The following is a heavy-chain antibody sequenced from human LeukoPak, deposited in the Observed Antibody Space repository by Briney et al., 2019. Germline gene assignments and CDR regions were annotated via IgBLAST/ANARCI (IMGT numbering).Heavy chain of an antibody. J-gene: IGHJ5*02. V-gene: IGHV1-69*13. CDR2: IIPIFGTA. D-gene: IGHD2-21*01. Sequence: SVKVSCKASGGTFSSYAISWVRQAPGQGLEWMGGIIPIFGTANYAQKFQGRVTITADESTSTAYMELSSLRSEGTAVYCCARDAGDCGGDCYLNWFDPWGQGTLVTVSS. CDR1: GGTFSSYA. CDR3: ARDAGDCGGDCYLNWFDP.